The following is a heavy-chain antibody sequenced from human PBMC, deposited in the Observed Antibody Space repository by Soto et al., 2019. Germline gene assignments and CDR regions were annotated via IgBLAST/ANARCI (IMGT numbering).Heavy chain of an antibody. D-gene: IGHD3-3*01. CDR1: GYTFTSYA. V-gene: IGHV1-3*01. J-gene: IGHJ4*02. CDR3: ARTTERIWAHLRFLEWPCDY. Sequence: GASVKVSCKASGYTFTSYAMHWVRQAPGQRLEWMGWINAGNGNTKYSQKFQGRVTITRDTSASTAYMELSSLRSEDTAVYYCARTTERIWAHLRFLEWPCDYWGLGTLVTVSS. CDR2: INAGNGNT.